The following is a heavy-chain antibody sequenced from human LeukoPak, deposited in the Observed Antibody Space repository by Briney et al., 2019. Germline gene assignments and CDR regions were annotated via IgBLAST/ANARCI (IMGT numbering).Heavy chain of an antibody. CDR2: IIPILGIA. CDR3: ARAPPYVVPAHNTNNWFDP. CDR1: GGTFSSYA. Sequence: SVKVSCKASGGTFSSYAISWVRQAPGQGLEWMGRIIPILGIANYAQKFQGRVTITADKSTSTAYMELSSLRSEDTAVYYCARAPPYVVPAHNTNNWFDPCGQGPLVTVSS. V-gene: IGHV1-69*04. D-gene: IGHD2-2*01. J-gene: IGHJ5*02.